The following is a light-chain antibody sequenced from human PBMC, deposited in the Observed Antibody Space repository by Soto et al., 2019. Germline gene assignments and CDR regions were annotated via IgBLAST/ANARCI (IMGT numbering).Light chain of an antibody. CDR2: SNN. Sequence: QSVLTQPPSASGPPGQRVTISCSGSSSNIGSNTVNWYQQLPGTAPKLLIYSNNQRSSGVPDRFSGSKSGTSASLAISGLRSEDEADYHCAAWDDSLSGGVFGGGTKVTVL. V-gene: IGLV1-44*01. CDR3: AAWDDSLSGGV. CDR1: SSNIGSNT. J-gene: IGLJ2*01.